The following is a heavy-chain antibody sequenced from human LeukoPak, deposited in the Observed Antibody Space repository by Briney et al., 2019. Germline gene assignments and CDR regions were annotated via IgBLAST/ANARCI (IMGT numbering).Heavy chain of an antibody. V-gene: IGHV1-46*01. CDR3: ARSGSTTHCGGDCYLVQGHYYGMDV. Sequence: ASVKVSCKASGYTFTGYYMHWVRQAPGQGLEWMGIINPSGGSTSYAQKFQGRVTMTRDTSTSTVYMGLSSLRSEDTAVYYCARSGSTTHCGGDCYLVQGHYYGMDVWGQGTTVTVSS. CDR2: INPSGGST. CDR1: GYTFTGYY. D-gene: IGHD2-21*02. J-gene: IGHJ6*02.